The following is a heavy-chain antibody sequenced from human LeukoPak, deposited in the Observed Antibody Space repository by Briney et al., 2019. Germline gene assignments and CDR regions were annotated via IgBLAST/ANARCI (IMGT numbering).Heavy chain of an antibody. J-gene: IGHJ4*02. Sequence: GGSLRLSCAASGFTFSSYAMHWVRQAPGKGLEWVAFIRYDGSNKYYADSVKGRFTISRDNSKNTLYLQMSSLRAEDTAVYYCAKDQGVGAAAVDFDYWGQGTLVTVSS. CDR2: IRYDGSNK. CDR1: GFTFSSYA. CDR3: AKDQGVGAAAVDFDY. V-gene: IGHV3-30*02. D-gene: IGHD6-13*01.